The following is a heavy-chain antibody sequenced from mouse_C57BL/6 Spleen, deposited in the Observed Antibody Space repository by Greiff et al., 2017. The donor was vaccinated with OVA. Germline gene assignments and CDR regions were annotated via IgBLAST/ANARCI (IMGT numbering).Heavy chain of an antibody. D-gene: IGHD2-2*01. CDR1: GYAFSSYW. CDR3: VGDGYDDGVDY. Sequence: QVQLQQSGAELVKPGASVKISCKASGYAFSSYWMNWVKQRPGKGLEWIGQIYPGDGDTNYNGKFKGKATLTADKSSSTAYMQLSSLTSEDSAVYFCVGDGYDDGVDYWGQGTTLTVSS. V-gene: IGHV1-80*01. J-gene: IGHJ2*01. CDR2: IYPGDGDT.